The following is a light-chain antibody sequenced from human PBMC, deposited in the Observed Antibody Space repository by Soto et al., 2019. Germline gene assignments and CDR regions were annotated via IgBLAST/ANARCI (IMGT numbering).Light chain of an antibody. CDR2: DVI. Sequence: QSVLTQPASMSDSPGQSITISCIGTSSDIGAFNHVSWHQQHPGKAPKLIIYDVIHRPSGVSSRFSGSKTGNTASLIISGLQAGDEADYYCSSYTSSSSYVFGSGTKVTVL. CDR3: SSYTSSSSYV. J-gene: IGLJ1*01. CDR1: SSDIGAFNH. V-gene: IGLV2-14*03.